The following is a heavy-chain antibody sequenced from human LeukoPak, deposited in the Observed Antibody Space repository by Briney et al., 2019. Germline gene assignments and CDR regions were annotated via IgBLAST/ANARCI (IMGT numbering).Heavy chain of an antibody. D-gene: IGHD5-18*01. J-gene: IGHJ4*02. CDR3: VREGQLWSDLDS. V-gene: IGHV3-30*17. CDR1: GFTFSSFT. Sequence: GGSLRLPCVGSGFTFSSFTMHWVRQAPGKGPQWVAVISSDGVNRYYADAVRGRYAISRDNSMNTVFLQMNSLRVGDTGVYFCVREGQLWSDLDSWGQGTLVTVSS. CDR2: ISSDGVNR.